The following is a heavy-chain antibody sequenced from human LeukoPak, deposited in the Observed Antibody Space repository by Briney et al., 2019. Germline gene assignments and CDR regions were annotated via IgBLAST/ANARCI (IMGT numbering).Heavy chain of an antibody. CDR1: GGSFSGYY. Sequence: SETLSLTCAVYGGSFSGYYWSWIRQPPGKGLEWIGEINHSGSTNYNPSLKSRVTISVDMSKNQFSLKLSSVTAADTAVYYCARAAAAAGHFDYWGQGTLVTVSS. CDR3: ARAAAAAGHFDY. V-gene: IGHV4-34*01. J-gene: IGHJ4*02. CDR2: INHSGST. D-gene: IGHD6-13*01.